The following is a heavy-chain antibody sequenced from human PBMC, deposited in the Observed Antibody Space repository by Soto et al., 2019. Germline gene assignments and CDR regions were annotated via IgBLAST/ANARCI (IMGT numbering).Heavy chain of an antibody. CDR1: GGTVKSTF. CDR2: ISGSGGST. V-gene: IGHV3-23*01. CDR3: AKATILYSSGRYFDY. Sequence: VFLRVSWAAAGGTVKSTFITLARQAPGKGLEWVSAISGSGGSTYYADSVKGRFTISRDNSKNTLYLQMNSLRAEDTAVYYCAKATILYSSGRYFDYWGQGTRVTVS. J-gene: IGHJ4*02. D-gene: IGHD6-19*01.